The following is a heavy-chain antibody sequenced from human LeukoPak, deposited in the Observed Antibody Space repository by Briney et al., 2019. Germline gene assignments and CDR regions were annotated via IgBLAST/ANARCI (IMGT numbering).Heavy chain of an antibody. V-gene: IGHV4-39*01. CDR2: IYYSGST. CDR1: GDSISSSSYY. CDR3: ARHGSSWYYFDY. Sequence: SETLSLTCTVSGDSISSSSYYWGWIRQPPGKGLEWIGSIYYSGSTYYNPSLKSRVTISVDTSKNQFSLKLSSVTAADTAVYYCARHGSSWYYFDYWGQGTLVTVSS. J-gene: IGHJ4*02. D-gene: IGHD6-13*01.